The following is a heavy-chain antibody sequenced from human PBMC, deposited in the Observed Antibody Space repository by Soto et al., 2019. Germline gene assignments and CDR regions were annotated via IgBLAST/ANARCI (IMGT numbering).Heavy chain of an antibody. V-gene: IGHV4-39*01. D-gene: IGHD6-6*01. CDR3: ARHTSSSVYFDY. CDR1: GGSISSSSSY. Sequence: QLQLQESGPGLVKPSETLSLTCTVSGGSISSSSSYWGWIRQPPGKGLEWVGTIYFTGSTYQNPSLKSRVTMSVDTSKNQFSLKLTSVTAADTAVYYCARHTSSSVYFDYWGQGTRVTVSS. CDR2: IYFTGST. J-gene: IGHJ4*02.